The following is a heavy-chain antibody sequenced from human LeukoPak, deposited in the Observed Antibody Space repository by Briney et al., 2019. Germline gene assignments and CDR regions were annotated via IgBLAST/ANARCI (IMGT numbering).Heavy chain of an antibody. V-gene: IGHV3-23*01. D-gene: IGHD2-2*01. Sequence: GGSLRLSCAASGSTFSRYAMSWVRQAPGKGLEWLSAISESDGSTYYTDSVKGRFAVSRDNSKNTLYLQMSSLRADDTAVYYCAKRSKLSCSSTSCPLDYWGQGTLVTVSS. CDR2: ISESDGST. J-gene: IGHJ4*02. CDR1: GSTFSRYA. CDR3: AKRSKLSCSSTSCPLDY.